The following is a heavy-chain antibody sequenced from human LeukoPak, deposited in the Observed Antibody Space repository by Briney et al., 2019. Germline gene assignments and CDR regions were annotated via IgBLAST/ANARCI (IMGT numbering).Heavy chain of an antibody. CDR3: ARVNCTNGVCYNSRGWFDS. D-gene: IGHD2-8*01. CDR2: IHNSGSA. J-gene: IGHJ5*01. V-gene: IGHV4-59*01. Sequence: SETLSLTCTVSGGSISSDYWSWIRQPPGKGLEWIGYIHNSGSANYNPSLKSRVTISVDKSKNQFSLRLSSVTAADTAVYYCARVNCTNGVCYNSRGWFDSWGQGTLVTVSS. CDR1: GGSISSDY.